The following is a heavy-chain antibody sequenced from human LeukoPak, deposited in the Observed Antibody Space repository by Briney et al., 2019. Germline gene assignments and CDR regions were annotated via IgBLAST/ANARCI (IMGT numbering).Heavy chain of an antibody. CDR1: GFTYSSYG. V-gene: IGHV3-30*02. D-gene: IGHD3-22*01. J-gene: IGHJ4*02. CDR2: IRYDGSNK. Sequence: GGSLRLSCAASGFTYSSYGMHWVRQAPGKGLEWVAFIRYDGSNKYYADSVKGRFTISRDNSKNTLYLQMNSLRAEDTAVYYCAKDANPHYYDSSGYYSLDYWGQGTLVTVSS. CDR3: AKDANPHYYDSSGYYSLDY.